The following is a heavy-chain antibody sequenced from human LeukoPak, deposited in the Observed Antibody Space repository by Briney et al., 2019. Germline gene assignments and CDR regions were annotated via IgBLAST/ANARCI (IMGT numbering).Heavy chain of an antibody. D-gene: IGHD3-22*01. Sequence: PGGSLRLSCAASGFTLSSYAMSWVRQAPGKGLEWVSAISGSGGSTYYADSVKGRFTISRDNSKNTLYLQMNSLRAEDTAVYYCAEALGYYDSIAAFDIWGQGTMVTVSS. V-gene: IGHV3-23*01. CDR2: ISGSGGST. J-gene: IGHJ3*02. CDR3: AEALGYYDSIAAFDI. CDR1: GFTLSSYA.